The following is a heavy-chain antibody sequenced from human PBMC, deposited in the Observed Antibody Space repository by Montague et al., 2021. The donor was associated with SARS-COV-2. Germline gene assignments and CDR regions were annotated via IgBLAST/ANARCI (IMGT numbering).Heavy chain of an antibody. CDR3: ARAAQKQYVLLWFGELLHDAFDI. CDR2: ISYDGSNK. D-gene: IGHD3-10*01. Sequence: SLRLSCAASGFTFSSYAMHWVRQAPGKGLEWVAVISYDGSNKYCXXSLKGRFTISRDNSKNTLYLQMNSLRAEDTAVYYCARAAQKQYVLLWFGELLHDAFDIWGQGTMVTVSS. V-gene: IGHV3-30-3*01. J-gene: IGHJ3*02. CDR1: GFTFSSYA.